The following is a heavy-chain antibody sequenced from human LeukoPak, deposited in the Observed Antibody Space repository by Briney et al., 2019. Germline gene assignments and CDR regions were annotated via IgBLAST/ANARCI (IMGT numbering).Heavy chain of an antibody. CDR3: ARTTVTTFGDWFDP. J-gene: IGHJ5*02. V-gene: IGHV3-48*01. CDR2: ISSGSRTI. D-gene: IGHD4-17*01. CDR1: GFIFSSYS. Sequence: PGXXLXLSCAASGFIFSSYSMNWVRQAPGRGLEWISYISSGSRTIFYADSVKGRFTISRDNAKNSLYLLMSGLRADDTAVYYCARTTVTTFGDWFDPWGQGTLVTVSS.